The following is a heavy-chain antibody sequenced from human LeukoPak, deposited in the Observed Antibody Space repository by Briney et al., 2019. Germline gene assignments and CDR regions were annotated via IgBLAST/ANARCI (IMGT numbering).Heavy chain of an antibody. CDR2: IHSDGSST. Sequence: GGSLRLSCAASGLTFSNYWMHWVRQAPGKGLVWVSRIHSDGSSTTSADSVKGRFSISRDNAKNTLYLQMNSLRVEDTAVYYCARGRPHGNDYWGQGSLVTVSS. D-gene: IGHD4-23*01. CDR1: GLTFSNYW. V-gene: IGHV3-74*01. J-gene: IGHJ4*02. CDR3: ARGRPHGNDY.